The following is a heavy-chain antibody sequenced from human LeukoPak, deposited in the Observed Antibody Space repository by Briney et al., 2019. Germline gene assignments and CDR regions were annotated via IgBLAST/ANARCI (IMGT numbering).Heavy chain of an antibody. D-gene: IGHD4-11*01. V-gene: IGHV4-39*07. CDR2: IYYSGST. CDR3: ASQTQDYSSYMDV. Sequence: PSETLSLTCTVSGGSISSSSYYWGWIRQPPGKGLEWIGSIYYSGSTYYNPSLKSRVTISVDTSKNQFSLKLSSVTAADTAVYYCASQTQDYSSYMDVWGKGTTVTVSS. J-gene: IGHJ6*03. CDR1: GGSISSSSYY.